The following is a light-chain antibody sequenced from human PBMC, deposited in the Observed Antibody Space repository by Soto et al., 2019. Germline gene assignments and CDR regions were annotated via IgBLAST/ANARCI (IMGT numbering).Light chain of an antibody. CDR2: DAS. CDR1: QTIGKY. J-gene: IGKJ3*01. V-gene: IGKV1-39*01. Sequence: DIQMTQSPSSLSATVGDRVTSTCRASQTIGKYLNWYQQQPGKVPKLLIYDASYLQSGVPSGFSGSESGTDFTLNISDLRPEDFATYYCQQSFSIPFTFGPGTKVDIK. CDR3: QQSFSIPFT.